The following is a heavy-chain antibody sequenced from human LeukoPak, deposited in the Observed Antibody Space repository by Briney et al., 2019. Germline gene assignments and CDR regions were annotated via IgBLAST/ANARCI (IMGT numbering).Heavy chain of an antibody. CDR2: INNDGTNT. Sequence: GGSLRLSCAAFGFTFSSYWMHWVRQVPGKGLVWVSRINNDGTNTSYADSVKGRFTISRDNAKNTLHLQMISLRVEDTAVFYCARDDYAYAFDIWGQGTMVTVSS. CDR1: GFTFSSYW. V-gene: IGHV3-74*01. D-gene: IGHD4-17*01. J-gene: IGHJ3*02. CDR3: ARDDYAYAFDI.